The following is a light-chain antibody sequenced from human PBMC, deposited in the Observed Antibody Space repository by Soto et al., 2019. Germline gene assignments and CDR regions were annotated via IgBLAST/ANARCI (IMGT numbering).Light chain of an antibody. V-gene: IGLV2-14*01. CDR3: GSYTGNIYG. Sequence: QSALTQPASVSGSPGQSITIYCTGTSGDVGGYMFVSWYQQHPGKAPKLMIYEVSNRPSGVSSRFSGSKSGNTASLTISGLQAEDEADYFCGSYTGNIYGFGNGTKLTVL. CDR2: EVS. J-gene: IGLJ1*01. CDR1: SGDVGGYMF.